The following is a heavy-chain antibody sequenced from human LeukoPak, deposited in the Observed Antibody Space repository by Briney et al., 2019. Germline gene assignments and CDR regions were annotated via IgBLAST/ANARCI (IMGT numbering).Heavy chain of an antibody. Sequence: GGSLRLSCAASGFTFSNYAMSWVRQAPGKGLEWVSSISGDGANTYFTDSVKGRFTISRDNSKNTLNLLMNSLRAEDTAVYYCARTVVPDYWGQGTLVTVSS. CDR3: ARTVVPDY. CDR1: GFTFSNYA. D-gene: IGHD4-23*01. CDR2: ISGDGANT. V-gene: IGHV3-23*01. J-gene: IGHJ4*02.